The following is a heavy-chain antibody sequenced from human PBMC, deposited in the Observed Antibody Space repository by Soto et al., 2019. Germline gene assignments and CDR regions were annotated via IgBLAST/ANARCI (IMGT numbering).Heavy chain of an antibody. Sequence: GGSLRLSCAASGFTFSSYAMNWVRQAPGKGLEWVAVVSDSGRRTDCAESVKGRFTISRDSSKNTVYLEMNTLRAEDTAVYYCAKDRVAGAIADRFDSWGQGTLGTVSA. CDR1: GFTFSSYA. CDR3: AKDRVAGAIADRFDS. J-gene: IGHJ5*01. D-gene: IGHD1-26*01. V-gene: IGHV3-23*01. CDR2: VSDSGRRT.